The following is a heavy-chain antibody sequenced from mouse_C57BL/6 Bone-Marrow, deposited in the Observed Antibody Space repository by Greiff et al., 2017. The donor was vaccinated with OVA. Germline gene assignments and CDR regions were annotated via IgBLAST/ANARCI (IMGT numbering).Heavy chain of an antibody. V-gene: IGHV1-64*01. CDR1: GYTFTSYW. Sequence: QVQLQQPGAELVKPGASVKLSCKASGYTFTSYWMHWVKQRPGQGLEWIGMIHPNSGSTNYNEKFKSKATLTVDKSSSTAYMHISSLTYEDSAVYYCARVGGYYGNRGGFAYWGQGTLVTVSA. CDR3: ARVGGYYGNRGGFAY. J-gene: IGHJ3*01. D-gene: IGHD1-1*01. CDR2: IHPNSGST.